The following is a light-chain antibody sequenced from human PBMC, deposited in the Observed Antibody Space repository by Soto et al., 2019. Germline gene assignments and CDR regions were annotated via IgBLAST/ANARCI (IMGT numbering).Light chain of an antibody. CDR2: AAS. CDR3: QQSYSTPPT. J-gene: IGKJ1*01. V-gene: IGKV1-39*01. Sequence: DIQMTQSPSSPSASVGDRVTITCRAGQSISSYLNWYQQKPGKAPKLLIYAASSLQSGVPSRFSGSGSGTDFTLTISSLQPEDFATYYCQQSYSTPPTFGQGTKVDIK. CDR1: QSISSY.